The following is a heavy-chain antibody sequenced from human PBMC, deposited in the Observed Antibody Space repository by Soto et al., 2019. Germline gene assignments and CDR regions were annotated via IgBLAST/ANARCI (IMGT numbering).Heavy chain of an antibody. J-gene: IGHJ3*02. V-gene: IGHV1-69*01. CDR1: GGTFSSYA. Sequence: QVQLVQSGAEVKKPGSSVKVSCKASGGTFSSYAISWVRQAPGQGLEWMGGIIPIFGTANYAQKFQGRVTITADESTSTAYMELSSLRSEDTAVYYCARVVRRVEFHLRAYDAFDIWGQGTMVTVSS. CDR2: IIPIFGTA. CDR3: ARVVRRVEFHLRAYDAFDI. D-gene: IGHD3-10*01.